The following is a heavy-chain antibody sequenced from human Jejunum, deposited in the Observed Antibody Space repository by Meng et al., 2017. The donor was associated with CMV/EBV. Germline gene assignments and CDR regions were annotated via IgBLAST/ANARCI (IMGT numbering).Heavy chain of an antibody. J-gene: IGHJ6*02. V-gene: IGHV3-23*01. Sequence: SAMSWLRQAPGKGLEWVSAIGANGVSTYYADSVKGRFTISRDNSKNTLYLQINSLRAEDTAVYYCAKSPHSVVVVPAAPYYYAIHVWGQGTTVTVSS. CDR3: AKSPHSVVVVPAAPYYYAIHV. D-gene: IGHD2-2*01. CDR1: SA. CDR2: IGANGVST.